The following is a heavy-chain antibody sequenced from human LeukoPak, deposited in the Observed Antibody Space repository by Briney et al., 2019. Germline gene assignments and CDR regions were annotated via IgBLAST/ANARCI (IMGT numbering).Heavy chain of an antibody. J-gene: IGHJ4*02. D-gene: IGHD2-15*01. V-gene: IGHV3-21*01. Sequence: PGGSLRLSCAASGFTFSSYSMNWVRQAPGKGLEWVSSISTGSNYLYYADSVKGRFTISRDNARNSLCPQMNSLRAEDTAVYYCAGGVASLDYWGQGTLVTVSS. CDR2: ISTGSNYL. CDR3: AGGVASLDY. CDR1: GFTFSSYS.